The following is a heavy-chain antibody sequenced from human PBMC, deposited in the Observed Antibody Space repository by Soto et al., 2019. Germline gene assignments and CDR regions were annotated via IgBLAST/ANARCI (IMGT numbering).Heavy chain of an antibody. CDR2: ISGSGGTT. CDR1: GFTFSAYA. J-gene: IGHJ4*02. V-gene: IGHV3-23*01. CDR3: ARVRESPAAGHFDY. Sequence: GGSLRLSCAASGFTFSAYAMSWVRQAPGKGLEWVSVISGSGGTTYYADSVKGRFTISRDNSKNTLHVQMNSLRAEDMAVYYSARVRESPAAGHFDYWGQGTLVTVSS. D-gene: IGHD6-13*01.